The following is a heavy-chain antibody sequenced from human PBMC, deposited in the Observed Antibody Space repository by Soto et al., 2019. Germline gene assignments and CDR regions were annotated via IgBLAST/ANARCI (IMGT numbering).Heavy chain of an antibody. Sequence: PSETLSLTCTVSGGSISSGDYYWSWIRQPPGKGLEWIGYIYYSGSTHYNPSLKSRVTISVDTSKNQFSLKLSSVTAADTAAYYCARAQGSGFLVSWGQGTLVTVSS. CDR1: GGSISSGDYY. CDR2: IYYSGST. J-gene: IGHJ4*02. CDR3: ARAQGSGFLVS. D-gene: IGHD3-10*01. V-gene: IGHV4-30-4*01.